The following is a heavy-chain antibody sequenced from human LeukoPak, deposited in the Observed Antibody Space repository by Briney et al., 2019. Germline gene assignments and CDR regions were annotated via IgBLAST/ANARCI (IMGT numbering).Heavy chain of an antibody. CDR2: IWYDGSNK. D-gene: IGHD5-18*01. CDR3: ARDVETAMSFDY. V-gene: IGHV3-33*01. Sequence: PGGSLRLSCAAPGLTFSSYGVHWVRQAPGKGLEWVAVIWYDGSNKYYADSVKGRFTISRDNSKNTLYLQMNSLRAEDTAVYYCARDVETAMSFDYWGQGTLVTVSS. J-gene: IGHJ4*02. CDR1: GLTFSSYG.